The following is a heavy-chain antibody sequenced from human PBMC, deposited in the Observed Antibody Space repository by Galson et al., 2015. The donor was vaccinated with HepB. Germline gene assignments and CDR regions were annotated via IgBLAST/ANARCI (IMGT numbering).Heavy chain of an antibody. CDR2: IIPILGIA. Sequence: SVKVSCKASGGTFSSYAISWVRQAPGQGLEWMGRIIPILGIANYAQKFQGRVTITADKSTSTAYMELSSLRSEDTAVYYCARGGIQLWRRDAFDIWGQGTMVTVSS. D-gene: IGHD5-18*01. V-gene: IGHV1-69*04. CDR3: ARGGIQLWRRDAFDI. CDR1: GGTFSSYA. J-gene: IGHJ3*02.